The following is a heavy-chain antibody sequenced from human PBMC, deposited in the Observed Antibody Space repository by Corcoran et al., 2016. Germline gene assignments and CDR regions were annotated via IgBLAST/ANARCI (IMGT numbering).Heavy chain of an antibody. CDR3: SGGGGNPKADRIYYYGMDV. CDR2: IYYSGST. Sequence: QVQLRESGPGLVKPSETLSLTCTVSGGSIRSYYWSWIRQPPGKGLEWIGYIYYSGSTNYDPSFKSRVTISVDKSKNQVSLKLSSATAADTAVYFCSGGGGNPKADRIYYYGMDVWGQGTTVTVSS. J-gene: IGHJ6*02. CDR1: GGSIRSYY. V-gene: IGHV4-59*01. D-gene: IGHD6-6*01.